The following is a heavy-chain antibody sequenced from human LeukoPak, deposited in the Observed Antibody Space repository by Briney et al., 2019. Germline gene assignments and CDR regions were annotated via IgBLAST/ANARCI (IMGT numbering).Heavy chain of an antibody. Sequence: GESLKISCKGSGYSFTSSWIGWVRQMPGKGLEWMGIIYPGDSDTRYSPSFQGQVTISADKSISTAYLQWSSLKASDTAMYYCASTITIFGVVLKDAFDIWGQGTMVTVSS. CDR3: ASTITIFGVVLKDAFDI. D-gene: IGHD3-3*01. J-gene: IGHJ3*02. CDR1: GYSFTSSW. CDR2: IYPGDSDT. V-gene: IGHV5-51*01.